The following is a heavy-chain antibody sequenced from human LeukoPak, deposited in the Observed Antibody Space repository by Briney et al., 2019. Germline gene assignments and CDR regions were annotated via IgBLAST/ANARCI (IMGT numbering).Heavy chain of an antibody. Sequence: SETLSLTCAVYGGSFSGHYWSWIRQPPGKGLEWVGEINHSGNTNYNPSLKSRVTVSVDTSKNQFSLKLSSVTAADTAVYYCASRGGYKFRFTNYYYYYMDVWGNGTTVTVSS. CDR3: ASRGGYKFRFTNYYYYYMDV. CDR2: INHSGNT. CDR1: GGSFSGHY. V-gene: IGHV4-34*01. J-gene: IGHJ6*03. D-gene: IGHD5-24*01.